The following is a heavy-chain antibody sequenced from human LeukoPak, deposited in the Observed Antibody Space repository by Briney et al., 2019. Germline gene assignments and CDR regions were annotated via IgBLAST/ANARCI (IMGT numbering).Heavy chain of an antibody. CDR2: ISSSSRYT. CDR1: GFTFSTYS. Sequence: GGSLRLSCAASGFTFSTYSMNWVRQAPGRGLEWVSSISSSSRYTQYADSVKGRFTISRDNAQNALYLHMDSLTAEDRAVYYCARDAYYDFWSGYPRYFDYWGQGTLVTVSS. V-gene: IGHV3-21*01. CDR3: ARDAYYDFWSGYPRYFDY. D-gene: IGHD3-3*01. J-gene: IGHJ4*02.